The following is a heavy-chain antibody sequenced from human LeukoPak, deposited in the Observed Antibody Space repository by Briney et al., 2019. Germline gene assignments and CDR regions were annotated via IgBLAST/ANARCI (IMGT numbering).Heavy chain of an antibody. CDR3: AVGSYHGSLDY. V-gene: IGHV1-69*04. D-gene: IGHD3-10*01. CDR2: IIPILGIA. CDR1: GGTFSSYA. Sequence: ASVKVSCKASGGTFSSYAISWVRQAPGQGLEWMGRIIPILGIANYAQKFQGRVTITADKSTSTAYMELSSLRSEDTAVYYCAVGSYHGSLDYWAREPWSPSPQ. J-gene: IGHJ4*02.